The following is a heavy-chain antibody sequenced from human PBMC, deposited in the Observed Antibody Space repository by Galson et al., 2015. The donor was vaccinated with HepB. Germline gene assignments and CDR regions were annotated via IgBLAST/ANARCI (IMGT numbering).Heavy chain of an antibody. J-gene: IGHJ1*01. D-gene: IGHD3-3*01. V-gene: IGHV4-39*07. Sequence: ETLSLTCTVSGGSISSSSYYWGWIRQPPGKGLEWIGSIYYSGSTYYNPSLKSRVTISVDTSKNQFSLKLSSVTAADTAVYYCARDETDYDFWSRQPEGEYVQHWGQGTLVTVSS. CDR3: ARDETDYDFWSRQPEGEYVQH. CDR1: GGSISSSSYY. CDR2: IYYSGST.